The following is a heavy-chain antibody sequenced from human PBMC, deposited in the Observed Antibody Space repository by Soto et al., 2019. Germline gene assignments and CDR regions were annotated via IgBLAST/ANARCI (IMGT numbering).Heavy chain of an antibody. CDR3: ARDTRYCISTSGREVYYYYGMDV. J-gene: IGHJ6*02. Sequence: QVQLVESGGGVVQPGRSLRLSCAASGFTFSSYGMHWVRQAPGKGLEWVAVIWYDGSNKYYADSVKGRFTISRDNSKNTLYLQMNCLRAEDTAVYYCARDTRYCISTSGREVYYYYGMDVWGQGTTVTVSS. CDR1: GFTFSSYG. V-gene: IGHV3-33*01. D-gene: IGHD2-2*01. CDR2: IWYDGSNK.